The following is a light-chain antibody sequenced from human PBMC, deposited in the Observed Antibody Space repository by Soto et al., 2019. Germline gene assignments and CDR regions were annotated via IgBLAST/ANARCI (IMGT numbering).Light chain of an antibody. CDR1: SSDVGAYNY. CDR3: SSYAGSSTYDV. V-gene: IGLV2-14*01. CDR2: EVS. Sequence: QSALTQPASVSGSPGQSITISCTGTSSDVGAYNYVSWYQHHPGKAPKPMIYEVSNRPSGFSSRFSGSKSGNTASLTISGLQAEDEADYYCSSYAGSSTYDVFGTGTKLTVL. J-gene: IGLJ1*01.